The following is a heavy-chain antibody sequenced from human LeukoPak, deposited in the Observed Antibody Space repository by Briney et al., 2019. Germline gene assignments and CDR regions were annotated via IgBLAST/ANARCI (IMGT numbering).Heavy chain of an antibody. Sequence: PGGSLRLSCAASGFTFSSYWMHWVRQAPGKGLVWVSRINSDGSSTSYADSVKGRFTISRDDAKNTLYLQMNSLRAEDTAVYYCARGQRRHIDMAPSFDYWGQGTLVTVSS. V-gene: IGHV3-74*01. CDR3: ARGQRRHIDMAPSFDY. D-gene: IGHD5-24*01. J-gene: IGHJ4*02. CDR2: INSDGSST. CDR1: GFTFSSYW.